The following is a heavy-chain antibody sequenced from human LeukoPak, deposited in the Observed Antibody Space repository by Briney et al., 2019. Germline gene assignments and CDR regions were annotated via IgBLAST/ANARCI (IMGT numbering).Heavy chain of an antibody. CDR3: ARYLRSSSTYYMDV. CDR1: GGSISSGSYY. V-gene: IGHV4-61*02. D-gene: IGHD6-6*01. Sequence: SETLSLTCTVSGGSISSGSYYWSWIRQPAGKGLEWIGRIYTSGSTNYNPSLKSRVTMSVDTSKNQFSLKLSFMTAADTAVYHCARYLRSSSTYYMDVWAKGPRPPSL. J-gene: IGHJ6*03. CDR2: IYTSGST.